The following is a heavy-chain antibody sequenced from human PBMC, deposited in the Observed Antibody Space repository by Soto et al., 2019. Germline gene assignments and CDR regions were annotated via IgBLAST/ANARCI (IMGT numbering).Heavy chain of an antibody. CDR1: GITVSSNY. V-gene: IGHV3-66*01. D-gene: IGHD3-16*02. CDR3: GIYRWTGGSFDY. J-gene: IGHJ4*02. Sequence: GGSLRLSCAASGITVSSNYMSWVRQAPGKGLEWVSVIYSGGSTYYADSVKGRFTISRDNAKNTLYLQMNSLRAEDTAVYYCGIYRWTGGSFDYWGQGTLVTVSS. CDR2: IYSGGST.